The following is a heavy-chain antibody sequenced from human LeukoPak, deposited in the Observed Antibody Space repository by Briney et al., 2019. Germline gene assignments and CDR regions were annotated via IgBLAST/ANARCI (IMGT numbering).Heavy chain of an antibody. V-gene: IGHV3-21*04. CDR2: ITSSSSYT. CDR1: GFTFSTYN. CDR3: ARGADIWNYFDY. Sequence: PGGSLRLSCAASGFTFSTYNMNWVRQAPGKGLEWVSSITSSSSYTFYADSVKGRFTISRDNSKNTLYLQMNSLRAEDTAVYYCARGADIWNYFDYWGQGTLVIVSS. J-gene: IGHJ4*02. D-gene: IGHD1-1*01.